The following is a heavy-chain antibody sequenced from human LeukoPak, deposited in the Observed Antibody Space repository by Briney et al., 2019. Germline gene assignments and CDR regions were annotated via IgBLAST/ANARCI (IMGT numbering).Heavy chain of an antibody. J-gene: IGHJ6*02. CDR2: IYYSGST. V-gene: IGHV4-59*02. Sequence: SETLSLTWSVSGGAVSTYYWSWIRQHPGKGLEWIAYIYYSGSTNYNPSLTSRVTISVDTSKNQFSLKLTSVTAADTAVYYCARSMTTMTPWDFFYNGMDVWGQGTTVTVSS. CDR1: GGAVSTYY. D-gene: IGHD4-17*01. CDR3: ARSMTTMTPWDFFYNGMDV.